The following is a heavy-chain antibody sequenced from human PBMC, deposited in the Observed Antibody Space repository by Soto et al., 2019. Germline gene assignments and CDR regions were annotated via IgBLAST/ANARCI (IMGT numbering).Heavy chain of an antibody. V-gene: IGHV4-39*01. CDR1: GGSISSSNNY. D-gene: IGHD6-19*01. CDR2: MYYMGST. CDR3: AKLKGWSRYNWFDT. J-gene: IGHJ5*02. Sequence: SETLSLTCSVSGGSISSSNNYWGWICQPPGKGLGWTGSMYYMGSTSQHPSIKSRVTISVDTSKNQFSLKLSSVTAADTAVYYCAKLKGWSRYNWFDTWGQGTMVTVSS.